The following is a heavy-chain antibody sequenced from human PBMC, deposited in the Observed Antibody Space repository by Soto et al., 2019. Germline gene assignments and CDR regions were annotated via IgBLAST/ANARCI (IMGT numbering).Heavy chain of an antibody. CDR2: IYYSGST. V-gene: IGHV4-59*01. Sequence: PSETLSLTCTVSGGSISSYYWSWIRQPPGKGLEWIGYIYYSGSTIYNPSLKSRVTISVDTPKSQFSLRLSSVTAADTAVYYCARDRRDMIFGVVTEKHWFDTWGQGTLVTVSS. J-gene: IGHJ5*02. D-gene: IGHD3-3*01. CDR3: ARDRRDMIFGVVTEKHWFDT. CDR1: GGSISSYY.